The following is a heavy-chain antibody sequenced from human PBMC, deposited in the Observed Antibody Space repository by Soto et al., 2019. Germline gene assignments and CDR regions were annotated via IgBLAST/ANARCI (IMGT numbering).Heavy chain of an antibody. CDR1: GGSISSYY. CDR3: ASLSRALNWFDP. Sequence: QVQLQESGPGLVKPSETLSLTCTVSGGSISSYYWSWIRQPPGKGLEWIGYIYYTGSTNYNPSLKTRVTISVDTSKHQFSLNLSSVTAAVTAVYSCASLSRALNWFDPWGQGTLVTVSS. J-gene: IGHJ5*02. V-gene: IGHV4-59*08. CDR2: IYYTGST.